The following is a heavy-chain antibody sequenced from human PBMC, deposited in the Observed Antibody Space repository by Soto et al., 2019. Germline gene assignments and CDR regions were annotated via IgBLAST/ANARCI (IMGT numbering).Heavy chain of an antibody. J-gene: IGHJ6*02. V-gene: IGHV1-69*12. CDR1: GGTFSSYA. Sequence: QVQLVQSGAEVKKPGSSVKVSCKASGGTFSSYAISWVRQAPGQGLEWMGGIIPIFGTANYAQKFQGRVTITADESTSXAXXELSSLRSEDTAVYYCARGGDCSGGSCYGYYGMDVWGQGTTVTVSS. D-gene: IGHD2-15*01. CDR2: IIPIFGTA. CDR3: ARGGDCSGGSCYGYYGMDV.